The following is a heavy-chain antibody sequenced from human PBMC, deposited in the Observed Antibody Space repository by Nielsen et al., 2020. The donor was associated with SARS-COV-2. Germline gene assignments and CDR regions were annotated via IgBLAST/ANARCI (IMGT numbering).Heavy chain of an antibody. J-gene: IGHJ6*02. CDR2: ISSSGGSPSGGST. D-gene: IGHD6-19*01. CDR3: AKSFDSRAWYYYYYGMDV. V-gene: IGHV3-23*01. CDR1: GFIFSSSA. Sequence: GGSLRLSCAASGFIFSSSAMTWVRQAPGKALEWVSSISSSGGSPSGGSTLYADSVKGRFTISRDSSRNTLYLQMNSLRVDDTAVYYCAKSFDSRAWYYYYYGMDVWGQGTAVTVSS.